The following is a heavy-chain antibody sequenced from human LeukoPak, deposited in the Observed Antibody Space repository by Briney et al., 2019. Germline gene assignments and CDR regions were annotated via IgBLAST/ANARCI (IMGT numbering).Heavy chain of an antibody. CDR1: GFTVSAYA. CDR3: AKDLVYCGGDCYPDAFDI. J-gene: IGHJ3*02. V-gene: IGHV3-23*01. Sequence: GGSLRLSCAASGFTVSAYAMAWVRQAPGKGLEWVSTIYDDNTYYADSVKGRFTISRDNSKNTLYLQMNSLRAEDTAVYYCAKDLVYCGGDCYPDAFDIWGQGTMVTVSS. CDR2: IYDDNT. D-gene: IGHD2-21*02.